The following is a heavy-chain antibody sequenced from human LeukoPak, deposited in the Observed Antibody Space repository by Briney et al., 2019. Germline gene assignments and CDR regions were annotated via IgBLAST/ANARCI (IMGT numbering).Heavy chain of an antibody. CDR2: IKSKTDGGTT. CDR1: GFTFSNAW. Sequence: GGSLRLSCAASGFTFSNAWMSWVRQAPGKGLEWVGRIKSKTDGGTTDYAAPVKGRFTISRDDSKNTLYLQMNSLKTEDTAVYYCTTSAGLVHYYYYYMDVWGKGTTVTVSS. V-gene: IGHV3-15*01. J-gene: IGHJ6*03. CDR3: TTSAGLVHYYYYYMDV.